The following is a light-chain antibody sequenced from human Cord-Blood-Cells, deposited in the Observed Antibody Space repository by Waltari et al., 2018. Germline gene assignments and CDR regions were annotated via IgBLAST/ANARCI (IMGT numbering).Light chain of an antibody. Sequence: IVMTQSPDSLAVSLGARATITCKSSQSVLYSSNNNNYLAWYQQKPGQPPKLLIYWASTRESGVPDRFSGSGSGTDFTLTISSLQAEDVAVYYCQQYYSTPPTFGPGTKVDIK. CDR1: QSVLYSSNNNNY. CDR2: WAS. J-gene: IGKJ3*01. V-gene: IGKV4-1*01. CDR3: QQYYSTPPT.